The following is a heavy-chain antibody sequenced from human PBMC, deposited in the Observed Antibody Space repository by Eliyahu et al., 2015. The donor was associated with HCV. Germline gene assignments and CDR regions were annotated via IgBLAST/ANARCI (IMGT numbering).Heavy chain of an antibody. CDR2: IYSGDRT. CDR1: GFSVSSNY. D-gene: IGHD3-10*01. CDR3: ASDSGNYXSAXDI. V-gene: IGHV3-53*01. Sequence: EVQLVESGGGLIQPGGSLRLSCAASGFSVSSNYMSWVRQAPGKGLEWVSVIYSGDRTYYADSVKGRFIISRDNSKNMLHLQMNGLRAEDTAXXXCASDSGNYXSAXDIWGQGTMVTVSS. J-gene: IGHJ3*02.